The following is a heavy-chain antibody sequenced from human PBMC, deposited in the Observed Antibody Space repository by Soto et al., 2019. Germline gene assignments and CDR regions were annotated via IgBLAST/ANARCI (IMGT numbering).Heavy chain of an antibody. CDR2: IYFSGST. J-gene: IGHJ4*02. CDR3: ARSVATPGTNIDF. CDR1: GGSMNGYY. Sequence: SETLSLTCSVSGGSMNGYYWSWIRQTPGQGLEWLGFIYFSGSTRYNPSLMSRLTISLDKSKRQFSMSLSSVTAADTAVYYCARSVATPGTNIDFWGQGTLVTVSS. V-gene: IGHV4-4*09. D-gene: IGHD6-13*01.